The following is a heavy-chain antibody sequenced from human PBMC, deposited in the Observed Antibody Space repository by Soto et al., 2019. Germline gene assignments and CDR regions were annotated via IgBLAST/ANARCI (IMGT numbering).Heavy chain of an antibody. CDR3: AKGGDYGDYLLDY. V-gene: IGHV3-30*18. Sequence: QVQLVGSGGGVVQPRRSLRLSCAASGFSFSSYGMHWVRQAPGNGLEWVAVISYDGSNKYYADSVKGRFTISRDNSKKTLYLQMHSLRAEDTAVYYCAKGGDYGDYLLDYWGQGTLVTVSS. CDR2: ISYDGSNK. CDR1: GFSFSSYG. D-gene: IGHD4-17*01. J-gene: IGHJ4*02.